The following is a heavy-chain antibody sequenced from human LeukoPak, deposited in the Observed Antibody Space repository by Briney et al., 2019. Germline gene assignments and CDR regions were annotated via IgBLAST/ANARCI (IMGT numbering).Heavy chain of an antibody. CDR2: INHSGST. D-gene: IGHD5-18*01. Sequence: SETLSLACAVYGGSFSGYYWSWIRQPPGKGLEWIGEINHSGSTNYNPSLKSRVTISVDTSKNQFSLKLSSVTAADTAVYYCARTTEGGYTYGYFYYYYMDAWGKGTTVIVSS. J-gene: IGHJ6*03. CDR3: ARTTEGGYTYGYFYYYYMDA. V-gene: IGHV4-34*01. CDR1: GGSFSGYY.